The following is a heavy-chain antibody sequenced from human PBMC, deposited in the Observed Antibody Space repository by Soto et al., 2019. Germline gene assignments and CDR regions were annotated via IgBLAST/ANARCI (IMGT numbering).Heavy chain of an antibody. V-gene: IGHV3-23*01. CDR3: AHPRGYGVFDAYDI. J-gene: IGHJ3*02. CDR2: ISNSGGTT. CDR1: GITFSSCA. D-gene: IGHD4-17*01. Sequence: EVQLLESGGDLVQPGGSLRLSCAASGITFSSCAMAWVRQAPGKGLEWVSDISNSGGTTNYADSVKGRFTISRDNSINTLYLQMNSLRTEDTALYYCAHPRGYGVFDAYDIWGQGTIGTGSS.